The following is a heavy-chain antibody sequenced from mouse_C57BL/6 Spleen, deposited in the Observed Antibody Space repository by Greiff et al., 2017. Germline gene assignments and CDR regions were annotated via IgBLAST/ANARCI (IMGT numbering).Heavy chain of an antibody. V-gene: IGHV5-4*01. CDR2: ISDGGSYT. CDR1: GFTFSSYA. D-gene: IGHD3-1*01. CDR3: ARDRGNYFDY. J-gene: IGHJ2*01. Sequence: EVQLVESGGGLVKPGGSLKLSCAASGFTFSSYAMSWVRQTPEKRLEWVATISDGGSYTYYPDNVKGRFTISRDNAKNNLYLQMSHLKSEDTAMYYCARDRGNYFDYWGQGTTRTVSS.